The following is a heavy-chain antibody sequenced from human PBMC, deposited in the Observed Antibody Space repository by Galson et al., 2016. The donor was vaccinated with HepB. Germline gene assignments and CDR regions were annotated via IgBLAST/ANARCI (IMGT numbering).Heavy chain of an antibody. J-gene: IGHJ5*02. CDR3: ARRYCSGGSCLPDP. CDR1: GYNFYSFA. Sequence: SVKVSCKASGYNFYSFAIYWVRQAPGQRPEWMGWINAGNGNTIYSHIFKGRVTFTRDTSANTVYMELSSLTSEDTAIYYCARRYCSGGSCLPDPWGQGTLVPVSS. CDR2: INAGNGNT. V-gene: IGHV1-3*01. D-gene: IGHD2-15*01.